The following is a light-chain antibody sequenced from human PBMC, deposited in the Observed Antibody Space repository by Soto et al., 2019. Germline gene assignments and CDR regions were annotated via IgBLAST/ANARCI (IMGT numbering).Light chain of an antibody. J-gene: IGKJ1*01. CDR1: QSIGYW. CDR3: QQYNSYSRS. Sequence: DIQMTQSPSTLSASVGDRVTITCRASQSIGYWLAWYQQKPGRGPILLIYRASSLKTGVPSRFSGSGSGTEFTLAIMSLQPDDFATYYCQQYNSYSRSFGQGNKVEI. CDR2: RAS. V-gene: IGKV1-5*03.